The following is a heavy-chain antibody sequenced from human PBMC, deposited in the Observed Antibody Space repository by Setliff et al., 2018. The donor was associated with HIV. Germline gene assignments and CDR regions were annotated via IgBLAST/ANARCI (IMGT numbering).Heavy chain of an antibody. CDR1: GYSISSGYY. V-gene: IGHV4-38-2*01. CDR3: ARTLRAAAMGYFDY. D-gene: IGHD5-18*01. CDR2: IYHSGST. Sequence: KPSETLSLTCAVSGYSISSGYYWSWIRQPPGKGLEWIGSIYHSGSTYNNPSLKSRVTISVDTSKNQFSLKLTSVTAADTAVYYCARTLRAAAMGYFDYWGQGTLVTVSS. J-gene: IGHJ4*02.